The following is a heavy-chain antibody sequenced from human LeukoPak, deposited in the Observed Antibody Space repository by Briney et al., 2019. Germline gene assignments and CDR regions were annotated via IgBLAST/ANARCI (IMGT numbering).Heavy chain of an antibody. CDR2: IYYSGST. V-gene: IGHV4-30-4*01. CDR1: GGSISSGDYY. CDR3: ARDPLYGSGEDAFDI. D-gene: IGHD3-10*01. Sequence: SETLSLTCTVSGGSISSGDYYWSWIRQPPGKGLEWIGYIYYSGSTYYNPSLKSRVTITVDTSKNQFSLKLSSVTAADTAVYYCARDPLYGSGEDAFDIWGQGTMVTVSS. J-gene: IGHJ3*02.